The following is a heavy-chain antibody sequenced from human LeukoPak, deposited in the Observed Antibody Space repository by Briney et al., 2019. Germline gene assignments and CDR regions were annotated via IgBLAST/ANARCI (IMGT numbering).Heavy chain of an antibody. CDR1: GYTFIGYY. CDR3: VRDDYVWGSSRINWFDP. Sequence: ASVKVSCKASGYTFIGYYMHWVRQAPGQGLEWMGWINPNSGSTNYAQKFQGRVTMTRGTSSSTAYMELSRLRVDDTAVYYCVRDDYVWGSSRINWFDPWGQGTLVTVSS. CDR2: INPNSGST. D-gene: IGHD3-16*01. V-gene: IGHV1-2*02. J-gene: IGHJ5*02.